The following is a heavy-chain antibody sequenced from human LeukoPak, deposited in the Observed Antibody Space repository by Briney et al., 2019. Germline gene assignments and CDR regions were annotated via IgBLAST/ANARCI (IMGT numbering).Heavy chain of an antibody. J-gene: IGHJ5*02. V-gene: IGHV1-2*02. CDR2: INPNSGGT. Sequence: ASVKVSCKASGYTFTGYYMHWVRQAPGQGLEWMGWINPNSGGTNYAQKLQGRVTMTRDTSISTAYMELSRLRSDDTAVYYCARAAIAARPRGWFDPWGQGTLVTVSS. CDR3: ARAAIAARPRGWFDP. D-gene: IGHD6-6*01. CDR1: GYTFTGYY.